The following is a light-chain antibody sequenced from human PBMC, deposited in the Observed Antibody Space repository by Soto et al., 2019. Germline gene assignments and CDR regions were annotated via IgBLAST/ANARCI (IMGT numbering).Light chain of an antibody. CDR1: SSDVGNYKY. CDR2: EVS. J-gene: IGLJ1*01. Sequence: QCALTQPASVFGSPGQSITISCTGTSSDVGNYKYVSWYQQHPGKAPKLMIYEVSNRPSGVSNRFSGSKSGNTASLTISGLQAEDETDYYCSSYTSSGTYVFGTGTKVTVL. CDR3: SSYTSSGTYV. V-gene: IGLV2-14*01.